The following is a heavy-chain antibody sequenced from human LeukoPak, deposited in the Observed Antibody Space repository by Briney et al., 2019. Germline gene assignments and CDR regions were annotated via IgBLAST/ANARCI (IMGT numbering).Heavy chain of an antibody. V-gene: IGHV4-59*02. J-gene: IGHJ4*02. Sequence: PSETLSLTCTVSGASVSSHYWSRIRQPPGKGLEWIGYVSYSGGTNYNPSLKSRVTISLDTSKDQFSLRLNSVTAADTAVYYCARLSTYYDFWSPLDYWGQGTLVTVSS. CDR3: ARLSTYYDFWSPLDY. D-gene: IGHD3-3*01. CDR1: GASVSSHY. CDR2: VSYSGGT.